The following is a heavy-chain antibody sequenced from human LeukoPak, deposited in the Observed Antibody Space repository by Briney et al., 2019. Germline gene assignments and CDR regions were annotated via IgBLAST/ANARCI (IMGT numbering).Heavy chain of an antibody. Sequence: GASVKVSCKASGYTFTGYYMHWVRQAPGLGLELMGRINPNSGDTNYAQKFQGRVTMTRDTSINTVYMELRRLRSDDTAVYYCARDLNPGNWFDPWGQGTLVTVSS. CDR2: INPNSGDT. D-gene: IGHD3-9*01. V-gene: IGHV1-2*06. CDR3: ARDLNPGNWFDP. J-gene: IGHJ5*02. CDR1: GYTFTGYY.